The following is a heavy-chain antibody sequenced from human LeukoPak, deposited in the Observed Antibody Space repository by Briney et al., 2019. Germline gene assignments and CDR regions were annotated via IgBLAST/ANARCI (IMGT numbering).Heavy chain of an antibody. Sequence: GGSLRLSCAASGFTFSSYAMHWVRQAPGKGLEYVSAISSNGGSTYYTNSVKGRFTISRDNSKNTLYLQMGSLRAEDTAVYYCAREVVGSPLKWDYWGQGTLVTVSS. CDR1: GFTFSSYA. CDR2: ISSNGGST. CDR3: AREVVGSPLKWDY. V-gene: IGHV3-64*01. D-gene: IGHD2-15*01. J-gene: IGHJ4*02.